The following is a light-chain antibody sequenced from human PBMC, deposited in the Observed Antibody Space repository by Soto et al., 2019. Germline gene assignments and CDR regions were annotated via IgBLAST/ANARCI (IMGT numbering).Light chain of an antibody. V-gene: IGLV2-14*01. CDR1: SSDVGGYNY. CDR2: EVS. CDR3: SSYTISRVYV. Sequence: QYALTQPASVSGSPGQSITISCTGTSSDVGGYNYVSWYQQHPGKAPKLMIYEVSNRPSGVSNRFSGSKSGNTASLTISGLQAEVEADYYCSSYTISRVYVFRIGTTLPVL. J-gene: IGLJ1*01.